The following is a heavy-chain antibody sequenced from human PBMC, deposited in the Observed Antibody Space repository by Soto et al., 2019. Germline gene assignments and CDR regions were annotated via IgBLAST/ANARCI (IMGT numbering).Heavy chain of an antibody. V-gene: IGHV6-1*01. CDR1: GDSVSSNSAA. CDR3: AREVTQLWLRGGEAFDI. CDR2: TYYRSKWYN. D-gene: IGHD5-18*01. J-gene: IGHJ3*02. Sequence: SQTLSLTCAISGDSVSSNSAAWNWIRQSPSRGLEWLGRTYYRSKWYNDYAVSVKSRITINPDTSKNQFSLQLSSVTPEDTAVYFCAREVTQLWLRGGEAFDIWGQGTMVTVSS.